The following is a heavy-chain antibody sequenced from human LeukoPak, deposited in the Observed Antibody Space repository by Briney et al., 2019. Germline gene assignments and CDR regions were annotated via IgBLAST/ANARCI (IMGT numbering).Heavy chain of an antibody. J-gene: IGHJ3*02. CDR2: IGTAGDT. Sequence: GGSLRLSCAASGFTFSSYDMHWVRQATGKGLEWVSAIGTAGDTYYPGSVKGRFTISRENAKNSLYLQMNSLSAGDTAVYYCARGSYYGSGSKGLNAFDIWGQGTMVTVSS. V-gene: IGHV3-13*01. CDR3: ARGSYYGSGSKGLNAFDI. CDR1: GFTFSSYD. D-gene: IGHD3-10*01.